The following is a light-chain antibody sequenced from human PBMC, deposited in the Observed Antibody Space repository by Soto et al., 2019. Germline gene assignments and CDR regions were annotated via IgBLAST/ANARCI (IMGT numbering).Light chain of an antibody. Sequence: EIVLTQSPGTLSLSPGERATLSCRASQSVSSSYLAWYQQKPGQAPRLPIYGASSRATGIPDRFSGSGSGTDCTLTISRLEPEEFAVYYCQQYGISITFGQGTRLESK. CDR1: QSVSSSY. CDR2: GAS. CDR3: QQYGISIT. V-gene: IGKV3-20*01. J-gene: IGKJ5*01.